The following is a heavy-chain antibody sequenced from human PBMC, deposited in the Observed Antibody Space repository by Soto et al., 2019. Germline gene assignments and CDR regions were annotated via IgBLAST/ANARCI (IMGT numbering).Heavy chain of an antibody. V-gene: IGHV4-39*01. J-gene: IGHJ3*01. Sequence: SETLSLTCTVSGGSISSSSYYWGWIRQPPGKGLEWIGSIYYSGSTYYNPSLKTRVTISVDTSKNQFSLKLSSVTAADTAVYYCARRKRRXTIFGVVRTRPYDSFDLWGQGTMVTVSS. D-gene: IGHD3-3*01. CDR1: GGSISSSSYY. CDR2: IYYSGST. CDR3: ARRKRRXTIFGVVRTRPYDSFDL.